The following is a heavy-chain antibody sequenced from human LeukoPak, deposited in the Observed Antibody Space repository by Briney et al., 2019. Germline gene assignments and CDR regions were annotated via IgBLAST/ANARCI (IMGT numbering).Heavy chain of an antibody. Sequence: RAGGSLRLSCAASGFTFSNYAIHWVRQAPGKGLEWVAVISYDGNNKYYTDSVKGRFTISRDNSKNTLYLQMNSLRAEDTAVYYCARAHFSGSDHLTFFDYWGQGTLVTVSS. V-gene: IGHV3-30-3*01. CDR2: ISYDGNNK. CDR3: ARAHFSGSDHLTFFDY. CDR1: GFTFSNYA. D-gene: IGHD3-10*01. J-gene: IGHJ4*02.